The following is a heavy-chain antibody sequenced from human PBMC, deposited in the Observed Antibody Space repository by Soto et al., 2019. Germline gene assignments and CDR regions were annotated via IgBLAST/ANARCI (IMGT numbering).Heavy chain of an antibody. V-gene: IGHV4-31*03. CDR3: ARTRPSHQPLLRAVYYFDY. CDR2: IYYSGST. J-gene: IGHJ4*02. CDR1: GGSISSGGYY. D-gene: IGHD2-2*01. Sequence: SETLSLTCTVSGGSISSGGYYWSWIRQHPGKGLEWIGYIYYSGSTYYNPSLKSRVTISVDTSKNQFSLKLSSVTAADTAVYYCARTRPSHQPLLRAVYYFDYWGQGTLVTVSS.